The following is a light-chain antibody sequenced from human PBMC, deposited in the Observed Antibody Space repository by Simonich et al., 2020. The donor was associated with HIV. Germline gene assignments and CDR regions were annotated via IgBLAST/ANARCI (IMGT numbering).Light chain of an antibody. Sequence: IQMTQSPSTLSASVGDRVTITCRTSQSISSWLACYQQKPGKAPNLLIYKAANLETGVPSRFSGSGSGTEFTLTITSLQPDDFATYYCQHYKSYPYTFGQGTKLEIK. J-gene: IGKJ2*01. CDR3: QHYKSYPYT. CDR2: KAA. CDR1: QSISSW. V-gene: IGKV1-5*03.